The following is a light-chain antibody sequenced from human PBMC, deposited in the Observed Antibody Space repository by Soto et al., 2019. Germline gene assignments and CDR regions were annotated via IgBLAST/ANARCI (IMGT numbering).Light chain of an antibody. CDR3: SSYTRSIAVI. V-gene: IGLV2-14*01. Sequence: QSVLTQPASVSGSPGQSITLSCTGTSSDVGGYNYISWYQQHPGKAPKFIIYDVRNRPSGVSNRFSGSRSGNTASLTISGLQAEDEADYYCSSYTRSIAVIFGGGTKVTVL. CDR2: DVR. CDR1: SSDVGGYNY. J-gene: IGLJ2*01.